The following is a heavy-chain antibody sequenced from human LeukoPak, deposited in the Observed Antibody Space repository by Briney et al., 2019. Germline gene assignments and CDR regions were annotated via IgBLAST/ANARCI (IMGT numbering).Heavy chain of an antibody. Sequence: GGSLRLSCAASGFTFSSYSMNWVRQAPGKGLEWVSSISSSNSYIYYADSVKGRFTISRDNAKNSLYLQMNSLRDEDTAVYYCARDGMVRGVIIWDAFDIWGQGTMVTVSS. CDR1: GFTFSSYS. V-gene: IGHV3-21*01. CDR2: ISSSNSYI. J-gene: IGHJ3*02. CDR3: ARDGMVRGVIIWDAFDI. D-gene: IGHD3-10*01.